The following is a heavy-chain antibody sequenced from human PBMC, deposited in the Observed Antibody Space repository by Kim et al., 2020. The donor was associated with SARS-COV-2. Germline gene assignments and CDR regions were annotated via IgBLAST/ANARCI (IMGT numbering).Heavy chain of an antibody. D-gene: IGHD3-10*01. CDR3: ARDLSLGRPGVFYY. CDR1: EFTFSRYS. CDR2: ISRNSDYI. J-gene: IGHJ4*02. Sequence: GGSLRLSCAASEFTFSRYSMNWVRQAPGKGLEWVSTISRNSDYIYYADSVEGRFTISRDNAKNSLYLQMNSLRADDTAMYYCARDLSLGRPGVFYYWGQG. V-gene: IGHV3-21*01.